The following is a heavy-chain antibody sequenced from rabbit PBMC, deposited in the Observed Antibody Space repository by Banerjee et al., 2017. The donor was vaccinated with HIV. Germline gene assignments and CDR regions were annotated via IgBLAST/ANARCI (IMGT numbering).Heavy chain of an antibody. CDR1: GFDFSSYG. Sequence: QEQLVESGGGLVQPGGSLKLSCKASGFDFSSYGVSWVRQAPGKGLDWIGYIDPVSVRTHYASWVNGRFTISSHNAQNTLYLQLNSLTAADTATYFCARGYSYDDYGDYGYFNLWGPGTLVTVS. J-gene: IGHJ4*01. CDR3: ARGYSYDDYGDYGYFNL. V-gene: IGHV1S47*01. CDR2: IDPVSVRT. D-gene: IGHD2-1*01.